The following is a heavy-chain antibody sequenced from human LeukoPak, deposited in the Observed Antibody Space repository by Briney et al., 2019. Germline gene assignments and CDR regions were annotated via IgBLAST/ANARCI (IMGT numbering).Heavy chain of an antibody. Sequence: QAGGSLRLSCAASGFTFSSYAMSWVRQAPGKGLEWVSAVTASAGNTYYADSVKGRFTISRDNSKNTLYLQVNSLRAEDTAVHYCAKGDYYGSGSTFKNGMDVWGQGTTVTVSS. CDR2: VTASAGNT. CDR3: AKGDYYGSGSTFKNGMDV. D-gene: IGHD3-10*01. CDR1: GFTFSSYA. J-gene: IGHJ6*02. V-gene: IGHV3-23*01.